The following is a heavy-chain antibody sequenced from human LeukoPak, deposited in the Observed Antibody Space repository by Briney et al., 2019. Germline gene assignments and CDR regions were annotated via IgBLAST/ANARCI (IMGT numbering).Heavy chain of an antibody. CDR1: GGSISSYY. Sequence: SETLSLTCTVSGGSISSYYWSWIRQPPGKGLEWIGYIYYSGSTNYNPSLKSRVTISVDTSKNQFSLKLSSVTAADTAVYYCARDMVGATYYYGMDVWGQGTTVTVSS. CDR2: IYYSGST. D-gene: IGHD1-26*01. J-gene: IGHJ6*02. CDR3: ARDMVGATYYYGMDV. V-gene: IGHV4-59*01.